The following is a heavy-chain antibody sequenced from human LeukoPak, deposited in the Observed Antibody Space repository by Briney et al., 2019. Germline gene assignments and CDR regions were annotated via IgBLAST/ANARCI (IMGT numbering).Heavy chain of an antibody. J-gene: IGHJ1*01. D-gene: IGHD5-24*01. CDR1: GFTFSSYE. CDR3: VGDGRDGYNKYFQY. Sequence: GGSLRLSCAASGFTFSSYEMNWVRQAPGKGLEYVSVISSNGGSTDYADPVKGRFTISRDNSKKTVYLQMSSLRGEDTAVYYCVGDGRDGYNKYFQYWGQGTLVTVSS. V-gene: IGHV3-64D*06. CDR2: ISSNGGST.